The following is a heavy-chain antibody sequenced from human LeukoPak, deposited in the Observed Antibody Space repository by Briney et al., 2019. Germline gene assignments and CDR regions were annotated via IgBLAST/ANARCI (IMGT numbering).Heavy chain of an antibody. D-gene: IGHD2-2*01. V-gene: IGHV3-64D*06. Sequence: GGSLRLSCSASGFPFSSYAMHWVRQAPGKGLEYVSAISSNGGSTYYADSVKGRFTISRDNSKNTLYLQMSSLRAEDTAVYYCVKGDIVVVPAAFFDYWGQGTLVTVSS. CDR1: GFPFSSYA. CDR3: VKGDIVVVPAAFFDY. CDR2: ISSNGGST. J-gene: IGHJ4*02.